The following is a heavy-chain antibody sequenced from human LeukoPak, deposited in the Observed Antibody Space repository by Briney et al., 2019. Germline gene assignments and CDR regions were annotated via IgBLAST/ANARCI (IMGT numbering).Heavy chain of an antibody. V-gene: IGHV3-66*01. CDR3: AREVNVGAAAGLDY. J-gene: IGHJ4*02. Sequence: GGSLRLSCAASGFTVSSNYMSWVRQAPGKGLEWVSVIYSGGSTYYADSVKGRFTISRDNSKNTLYLQMNSLRAEDTAVYYCAREVNVGAAAGLDYWGQGTLVTVSS. CDR1: GFTVSSNY. CDR2: IYSGGST. D-gene: IGHD6-13*01.